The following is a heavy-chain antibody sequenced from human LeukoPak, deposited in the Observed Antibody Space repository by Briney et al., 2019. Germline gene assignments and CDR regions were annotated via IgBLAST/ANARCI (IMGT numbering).Heavy chain of an antibody. CDR1: GYSFTTYW. J-gene: IGHJ4*02. CDR3: ARQYDRGIDYLDY. Sequence: LGESLKISCRGSGYSFTTYWIGRVRQMPGKGLEWMGIIYPGDSDARYSPSFQGRVTISADKSINTAYLQWSSLKASDTALYYCARQYDRGIDYLDYWGRGTLVTVSS. CDR2: IYPGDSDA. V-gene: IGHV5-51*01. D-gene: IGHD3-10*02.